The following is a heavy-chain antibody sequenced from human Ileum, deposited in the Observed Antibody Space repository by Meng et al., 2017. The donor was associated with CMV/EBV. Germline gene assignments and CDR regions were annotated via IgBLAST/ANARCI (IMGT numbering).Heavy chain of an antibody. D-gene: IGHD3-10*01. V-gene: IGHV3-30*02. CDR2: IRYDGSNK. CDR3: AKGGAKHYGLLLWFGELVPLDY. Sequence: GLHWVRPDPGKGLEWVAFIRYDGSNKYYADSVKGRFTISRDNSKNTLYLQMNSLRAEDTAVYYCAKGGAKHYGLLLWFGELVPLDYWGQGTLVTVSS. J-gene: IGHJ4*02. CDR1: G.